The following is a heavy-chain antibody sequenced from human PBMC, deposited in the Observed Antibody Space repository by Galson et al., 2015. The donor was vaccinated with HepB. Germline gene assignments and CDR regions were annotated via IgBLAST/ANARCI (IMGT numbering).Heavy chain of an antibody. CDR2: IYSGGST. CDR3: ARGDDFWSGYYNDY. J-gene: IGHJ4*02. Sequence: SLRLSCAASNFTFNFYSMNWVRQAPGKGLEWASVIYSGGSTYYADSVKGRFTISRDNSENTLYLQMNSLGAEDSAVYYCARGDDFWSGYYNDYWGQGTLVTVSS. CDR1: NFTFNFYS. D-gene: IGHD3-3*01. V-gene: IGHV3-66*02.